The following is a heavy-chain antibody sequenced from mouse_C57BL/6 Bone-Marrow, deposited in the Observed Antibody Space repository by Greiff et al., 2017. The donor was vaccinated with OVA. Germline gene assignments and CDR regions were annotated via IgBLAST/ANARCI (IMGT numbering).Heavy chain of an antibody. J-gene: IGHJ1*03. CDR1: GYAFSSSW. CDR3: ARYQVVERLGYFDV. V-gene: IGHV1-82*01. Sequence: QVQLKQSGPELVKPGASVKISCKASGYAFSSSWMNWVKQRPGKGLEWIGRIYPGDGDTNYNGKFKGKATLTADKSSSTAYMQLSSLTSEDSAVYFCARYQVVERLGYFDVWGTGTTVTVSS. D-gene: IGHD1-1*01. CDR2: IYPGDGDT.